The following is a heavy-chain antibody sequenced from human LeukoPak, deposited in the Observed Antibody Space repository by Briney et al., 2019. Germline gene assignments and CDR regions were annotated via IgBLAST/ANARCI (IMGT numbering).Heavy chain of an antibody. CDR2: INGSGGAT. D-gene: IGHD3-9*01. Sequence: GGSLRLSCAASGFTLRNYAMSWVRQAPGKGLEWVSAINGSGGATYYAHPVKGRDTISRDNSNNTLYLQMNNLRADDTAVYYCAKDRDILTGYNYYYYYGMDVWGQGTTVTVSS. V-gene: IGHV3-23*01. J-gene: IGHJ6*02. CDR1: GFTLRNYA. CDR3: AKDRDILTGYNYYYYYGMDV.